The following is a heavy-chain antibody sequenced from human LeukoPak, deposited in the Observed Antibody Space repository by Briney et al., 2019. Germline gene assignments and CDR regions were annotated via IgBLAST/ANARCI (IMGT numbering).Heavy chain of an antibody. Sequence: GGSLRLSCAASGFTFSSYSMNWVRQAPGKGLEWLSYISNSSGTIFYADSVKGRFTISRDNAKNSLYLQMNSLRAEDTAVYYCARDGSLWGQGTLFTVSS. CDR2: ISNSSGTI. V-gene: IGHV3-48*01. J-gene: IGHJ4*02. CDR1: GFTFSSYS. CDR3: ARDGSL.